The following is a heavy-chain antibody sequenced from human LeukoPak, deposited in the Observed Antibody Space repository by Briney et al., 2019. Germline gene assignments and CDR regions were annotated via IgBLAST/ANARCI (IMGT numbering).Heavy chain of an antibody. Sequence: QPGGSLRLSCAASGFTFSSYAMSWVRQAPGKGLEWVAFIRYDGSNKYYADSVKGRFTISRDNSKSTLYLQMNSLRAEDTAVYYCAKGYSSPPNYYYYYMDVWGKGTTVTVSS. CDR1: GFTFSSYA. J-gene: IGHJ6*03. V-gene: IGHV3-30*02. D-gene: IGHD6-13*01. CDR2: IRYDGSNK. CDR3: AKGYSSPPNYYYYYMDV.